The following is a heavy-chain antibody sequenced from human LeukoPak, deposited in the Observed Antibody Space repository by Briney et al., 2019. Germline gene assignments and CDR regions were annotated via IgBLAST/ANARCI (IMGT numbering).Heavy chain of an antibody. CDR3: AKRKTTYWVFDY. Sequence: GGSLRLSCAASGFNFGSYSMTWVRQAPGKGLEWVSVISADSATTFYADSVKGRFTISRDNSKNTLYLQMNSLRAEDTAVYYCAKRKTTYWVFDYWGQGTLVTVSS. CDR2: ISADSATT. V-gene: IGHV3-23*01. CDR1: GFNFGSYS. D-gene: IGHD1-7*01. J-gene: IGHJ4*02.